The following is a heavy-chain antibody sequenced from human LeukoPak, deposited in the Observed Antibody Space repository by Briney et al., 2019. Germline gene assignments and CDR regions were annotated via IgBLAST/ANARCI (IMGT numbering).Heavy chain of an antibody. CDR1: GFSFSSNG. CDR2: IWYDGSNK. Sequence: GGSLRLSCPASGFSFSSNGMDWVRQAPGKGLEWVAVIWYDGSNKYYADSVKGRFTISRDNSKNTLYLQMNSLRAEDTAVYYCARVSDYSNYFDYWGQGTLVTVSS. CDR3: ARVSDYSNYFDY. D-gene: IGHD4-11*01. J-gene: IGHJ4*02. V-gene: IGHV3-33*01.